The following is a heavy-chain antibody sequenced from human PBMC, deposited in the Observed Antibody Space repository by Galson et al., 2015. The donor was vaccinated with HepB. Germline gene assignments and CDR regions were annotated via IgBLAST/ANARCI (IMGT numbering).Heavy chain of an antibody. CDR1: GYSFTSYA. D-gene: IGHD3-22*01. CDR3: ARADQGYYDSSGYY. CDR2: INAGNGHT. V-gene: IGHV1-3*01. Sequence: SVKVSCKASGYSFTSYAIHWVRQAPGPRLEWMGWINAGNGHTKYSQKFQGRVTITRDTFASTAYMELSSLRSEDTAVYYCARADQGYYDSSGYYWGQGTLVTVSS. J-gene: IGHJ4*02.